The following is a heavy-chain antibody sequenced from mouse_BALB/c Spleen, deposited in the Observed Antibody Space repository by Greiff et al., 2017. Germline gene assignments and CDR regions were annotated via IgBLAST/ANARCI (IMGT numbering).Heavy chain of an antibody. V-gene: IGHV2-2*02. D-gene: IGHD2-14*01. CDR2: IWSGGST. CDR3: ARGYRYDGKDAMDY. Sequence: VKLVESGPGLVQPSQSLSITCTVSGFSLTSYGVHWVRQSPGKGLEWLGVIWSGGSTDYNAAFISRLSISKDNSKSQVFFKMNSLQANDTAIYYCARGYRYDGKDAMDYWGQGTSVTVSS. CDR1: GFSLTSYG. J-gene: IGHJ4*01.